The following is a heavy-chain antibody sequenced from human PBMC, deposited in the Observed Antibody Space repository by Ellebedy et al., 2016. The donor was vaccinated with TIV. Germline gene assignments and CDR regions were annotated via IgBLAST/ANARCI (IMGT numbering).Heavy chain of an antibody. J-gene: IGHJ3*02. Sequence: SVKVSXXASGGTFSSYAISWVRQAPGQGLEWMGGIIPIFGTANYAQKFQGRVTITADESTSTAYMELSSLRSEDTAVYYCARAFVYYDSRTYAFDIWGQGTMVTVSS. CDR2: IIPIFGTA. CDR3: ARAFVYYDSRTYAFDI. CDR1: GGTFSSYA. V-gene: IGHV1-69*13. D-gene: IGHD3-22*01.